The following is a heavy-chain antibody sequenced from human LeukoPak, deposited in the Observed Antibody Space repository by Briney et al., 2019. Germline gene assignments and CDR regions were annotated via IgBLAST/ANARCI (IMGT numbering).Heavy chain of an antibody. D-gene: IGHD3-22*01. V-gene: IGHV3-21*01. CDR3: ARDHPYYYDSSDRYYFYYGMDV. Sequence: GGSLRLSCAASGFTFSSYSMNWVRQAPGKGLEWVSSISSSSSYIYYADSVKGRFTISRDNAKNSLYLQMNSLRAEDTAVYYCARDHPYYYDSSDRYYFYYGMDVWGQGTTVTVSS. CDR2: ISSSSSYI. J-gene: IGHJ6*02. CDR1: GFTFSSYS.